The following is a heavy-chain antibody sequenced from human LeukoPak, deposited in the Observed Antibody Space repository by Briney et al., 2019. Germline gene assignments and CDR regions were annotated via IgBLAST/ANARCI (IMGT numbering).Heavy chain of an antibody. D-gene: IGHD6-13*01. CDR2: INHSGST. CDR1: GGSFSGYY. V-gene: IGHV4-34*01. CDR3: ARMAQYSSTWYVDY. J-gene: IGHJ4*02. Sequence: SETLSLTCAVYGGSFSGYYWSWIRQPPGKGLEWIGEINHSGSTNYNPSLKSRVTISVDTSKNQFSLNLSSVTAAGAAVYYCARMAQYSSTWYVDYWGQGTLVTVSS.